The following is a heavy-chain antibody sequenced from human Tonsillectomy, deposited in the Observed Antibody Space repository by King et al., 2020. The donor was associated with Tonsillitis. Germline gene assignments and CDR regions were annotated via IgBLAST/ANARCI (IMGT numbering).Heavy chain of an antibody. CDR3: SREALAFDY. CDR1: EYTFTDYY. Sequence: HVQLVESGAEVKRPGASLKVSCTTSEYTFTDYYIHWVRQAPGQGLEWMGWVNPNSGGTNYAQKFQGRVTMTSDTSISTAYMELRRLTSDDMAVYYCSREALAFDYWGQGTLVTVSS. J-gene: IGHJ4*02. V-gene: IGHV1-2*02. CDR2: VNPNSGGT.